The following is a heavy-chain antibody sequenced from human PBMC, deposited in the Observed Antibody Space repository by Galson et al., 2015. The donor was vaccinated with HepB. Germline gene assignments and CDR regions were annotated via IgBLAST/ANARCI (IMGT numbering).Heavy chain of an antibody. CDR3: ARARDY. V-gene: IGHV3-66*01. J-gene: IGHJ4*02. Sequence: SLRLSCAASGFTVSSIYMSWVRQAPGKGLEWVSVIYSGGATSYADSVKGRFTISGDKSKNTVYLQMNSLRVEDTAVYYCARARDYWGQGTLVTVSS. CDR2: IYSGGAT. CDR1: GFTVSSIY.